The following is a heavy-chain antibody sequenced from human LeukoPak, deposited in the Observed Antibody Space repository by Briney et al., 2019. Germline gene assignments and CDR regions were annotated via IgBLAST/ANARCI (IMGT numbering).Heavy chain of an antibody. D-gene: IGHD3-22*01. Sequence: PSETLSLTCTVSGGSISSYYWSWIRQPPGKGLEYIGYIYYSGTTNYNPSLKGRVTMSVDTSENQFSLKLSSVTAADTAVYYCARETHDRNAYYYLHYWGQGTLVTVSS. CDR2: IYYSGTT. V-gene: IGHV4-59*01. CDR3: ARETHDRNAYYYLHY. CDR1: GGSISSYY. J-gene: IGHJ4*02.